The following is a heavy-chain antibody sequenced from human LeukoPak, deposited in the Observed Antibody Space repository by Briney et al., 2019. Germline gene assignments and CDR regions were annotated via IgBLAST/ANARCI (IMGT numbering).Heavy chain of an antibody. V-gene: IGHV5-10-1*01. J-gene: IGHJ5*02. CDR3: ASLVVVAANNWFDP. CDR2: IDPSDSDI. CDR1: GYIFSSYW. D-gene: IGHD2-15*01. Sequence: GESLKISCKGSGYIFSSYWISWVRQMPGKGLEWMGRIDPSDSDIKYSPSFQGHVTISADKSISTAYLQWSSLKASDTAMYYCASLVVVAANNWFDPWGQGTLVTVSS.